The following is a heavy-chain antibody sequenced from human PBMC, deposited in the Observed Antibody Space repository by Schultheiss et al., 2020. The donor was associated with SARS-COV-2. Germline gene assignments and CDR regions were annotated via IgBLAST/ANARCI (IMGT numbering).Heavy chain of an antibody. CDR3: ARGVSYYDY. CDR2: ISSSSSYI. J-gene: IGHJ4*02. CDR1: GFTFSSYS. D-gene: IGHD1-26*01. Sequence: GGSLRLSCAASGFTFSSYSMNWVRQAPGKGLEWVSSISSSSSYIYYAGSVKGRFTISRDNAKNSLYLQMNSLRAEDTAVYYCARGVSYYDYWGQGTLVTVSS. V-gene: IGHV3-21*01.